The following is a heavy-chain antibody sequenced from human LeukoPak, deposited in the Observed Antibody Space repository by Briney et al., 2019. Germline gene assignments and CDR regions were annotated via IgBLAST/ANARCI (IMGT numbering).Heavy chain of an antibody. CDR1: GGTFSSYA. J-gene: IGHJ5*02. CDR2: IIPILGIA. D-gene: IGHD5-18*01. CDR3: ARVRGNSYGYTNWFDP. V-gene: IGHV1-69*04. Sequence: SVKVSCKASGGTFSSYAISWVRQAPGQGFEWMGRIIPILGIANYAQKFQGRVTITADKSTSTAYMELSSLRSEDTAVYYCARVRGNSYGYTNWFDPWGQGTLVTVSS.